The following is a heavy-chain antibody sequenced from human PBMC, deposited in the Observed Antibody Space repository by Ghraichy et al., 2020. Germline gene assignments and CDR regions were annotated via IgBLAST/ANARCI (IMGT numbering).Heavy chain of an antibody. J-gene: IGHJ2*01. V-gene: IGHV3-23*01. Sequence: GSLRLSCAASGFTFSSYAMSWVCQAPGKGLEWVSAISGSGGSTYYADSVKGRFTISRDNSKNTLYLQMNSLRAEDTAVYYCAKALTDIVVVPAVTANNYWYFDLWGRGTLVTVSS. CDR3: AKALTDIVVVPAVTANNYWYFDL. CDR1: GFTFSSYA. CDR2: ISGSGGST. D-gene: IGHD2-2*01.